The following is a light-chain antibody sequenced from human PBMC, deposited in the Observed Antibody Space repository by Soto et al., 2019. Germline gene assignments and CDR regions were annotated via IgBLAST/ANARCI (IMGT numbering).Light chain of an antibody. CDR3: QVRDVWPS. Sequence: IVLTQSPVTLALSPGESAVVSCRASQSVSTSLAWYQHKPGQAPRLFIYDASKRAPGIPARFTGSGSGTDFPLTISSLEPEDIAVYYCQVRDVWPSFGQGTKVEIK. V-gene: IGKV3-11*01. CDR2: DAS. J-gene: IGKJ1*01. CDR1: QSVSTS.